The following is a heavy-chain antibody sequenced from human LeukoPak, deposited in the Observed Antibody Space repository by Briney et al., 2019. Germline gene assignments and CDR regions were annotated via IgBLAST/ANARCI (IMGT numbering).Heavy chain of an antibody. CDR2: IYYSGST. CDR3: ARHVRRWLQLIIGGGNYFDY. V-gene: IGHV4-39*01. J-gene: IGHJ4*02. Sequence: SETLSLTCTVSGGSISSSSYYWGWIRQPPGKGLEWIGSIYYSGSTYYNPSLKSRVTISVDTSKNQFSLKLSSVTAADTAVYYSARHVRRWLQLIIGGGNYFDYWGQGTLVTVSS. CDR1: GGSISSSSYY. D-gene: IGHD5-24*01.